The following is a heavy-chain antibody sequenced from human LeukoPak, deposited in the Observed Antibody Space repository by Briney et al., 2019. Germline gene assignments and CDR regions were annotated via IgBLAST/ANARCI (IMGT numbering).Heavy chain of an antibody. J-gene: IGHJ5*02. V-gene: IGHV3-53*01. D-gene: IGHD6-13*01. CDR2: IYSGGST. CDR1: GFTVSSNY. Sequence: GGSLRLSCAASGFTVSSNYISWVRQAPGKGLEWVSIIYSGGSTYYADSVKGRFTISGDNSKNTVYLQMNSLRAEDTAVYYCGRTTAGSGNWFDPWGQGTLVTVSP. CDR3: GRTTAGSGNWFDP.